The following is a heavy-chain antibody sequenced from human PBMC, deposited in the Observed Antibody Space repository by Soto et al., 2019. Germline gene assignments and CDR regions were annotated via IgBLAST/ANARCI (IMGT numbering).Heavy chain of an antibody. CDR3: ARHLYYDISPGYLRPYHYYGMDV. Sequence: PSETLSLTCTVSGGSISSGGYYWSWIRQHPGKGLEWIGSLYYTDYTDSNPSLRSRVTISVDTSKNQFSLKLTSVTAADTAVYYCARHLYYDISPGYLRPYHYYGMDVWGQGTTVTVSS. J-gene: IGHJ6*02. D-gene: IGHD3-9*01. V-gene: IGHV4-39*01. CDR1: GGSISSGGYY. CDR2: LYYTDYT.